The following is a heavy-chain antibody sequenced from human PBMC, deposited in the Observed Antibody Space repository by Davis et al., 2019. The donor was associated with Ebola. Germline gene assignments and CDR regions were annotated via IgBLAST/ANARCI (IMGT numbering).Heavy chain of an antibody. CDR1: GYPFSSYG. V-gene: IGHV1-18*01. Sequence: ASVKVSCKASGYPFSSYGLSWVRQAPGQGLEWLGWISGYNGDTKYAQKFQGRVTMTSDTSTSTAYMELRSLRCDDTAMYYCARDTRVATWFYYMDVWGKGTTVTVSS. CDR3: ARDTRVATWFYYMDV. D-gene: IGHD4-23*01. CDR2: ISGYNGDT. J-gene: IGHJ6*03.